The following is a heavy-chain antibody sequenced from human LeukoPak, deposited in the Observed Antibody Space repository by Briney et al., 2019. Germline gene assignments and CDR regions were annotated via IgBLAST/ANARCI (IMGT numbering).Heavy chain of an antibody. Sequence: GASVKVSCKASGYTFTSYGISWVRQAPGQGLEWLGGIIPMSGTANYAQRFQGRVTITADESTSTAYMELSSLRSDDTAVYYCARGGTTIFWDFDYWGQGTLVTVSS. CDR3: ARGGTTIFWDFDY. V-gene: IGHV1-69*13. CDR2: IIPMSGTA. J-gene: IGHJ4*02. D-gene: IGHD3-9*01. CDR1: GYTFTSYG.